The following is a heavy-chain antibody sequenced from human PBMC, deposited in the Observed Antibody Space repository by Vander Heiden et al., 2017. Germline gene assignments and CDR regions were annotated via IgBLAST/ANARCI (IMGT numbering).Heavy chain of an antibody. CDR1: GFPFSSYG. CDR3: ARDMGPSSPNWFDP. Sequence: QVQLVESGGGMVQPGRSLRLSCAASGFPFSSYGMHWVRQAPGKGLEWVAVIWYDGSNKYYADSVKGRFTISRDNSKNTLYLQMNSLRAEDTAVYYCARDMGPSSPNWFDPWGQGTLVTVSS. V-gene: IGHV3-33*01. CDR2: IWYDGSNK. D-gene: IGHD6-13*01. J-gene: IGHJ5*02.